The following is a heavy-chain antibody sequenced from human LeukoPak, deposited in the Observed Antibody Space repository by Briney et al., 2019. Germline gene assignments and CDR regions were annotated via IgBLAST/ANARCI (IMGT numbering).Heavy chain of an antibody. D-gene: IGHD5-18*01. V-gene: IGHV3-7*01. CDR3: ARDLAYSRLDY. J-gene: IGHJ4*02. Sequence: GGSLRLSCAVSGLTFSSSWMDWVRQAQGKGLEWVASINPEGSEKYSAGSVKGRFTISRDNAKSSLYLQMDSLRVEDTAFYYCARDLAYSRLDYWGQGVLVTVSS. CDR1: GLTFSSSW. CDR2: INPEGSEK.